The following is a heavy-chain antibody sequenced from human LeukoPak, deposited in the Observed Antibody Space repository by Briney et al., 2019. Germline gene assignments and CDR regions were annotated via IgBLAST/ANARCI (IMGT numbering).Heavy chain of an antibody. D-gene: IGHD3-22*01. J-gene: IGHJ3*02. Sequence: GGSLRLSCAASGFTFSSYSMNWVRQAPGKVLEWVAVISYDGSNKYYADSVKGRFTISRDNAKNSLYLQMNSLRAEDTAVYYCARDAPYYYDSSGYSDAFDIWGQGTMVTVSS. V-gene: IGHV3-30*03. CDR3: ARDAPYYYDSSGYSDAFDI. CDR1: GFTFSSYS. CDR2: ISYDGSNK.